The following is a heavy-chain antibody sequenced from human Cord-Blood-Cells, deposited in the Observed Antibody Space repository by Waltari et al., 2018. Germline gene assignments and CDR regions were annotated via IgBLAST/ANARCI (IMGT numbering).Heavy chain of an antibody. D-gene: IGHD7-27*01. Sequence: EVQLLESGGGLVQPGGSLRLSCAASGFTFSSYAMSWVRQAPGKGMEWVAVIGGSGGSTYYADSVKGRFTISRDKSKNTLYLQMNSLRAEDTAVYYCAKKAGDFWYFDLWGRGTLVTVSS. CDR2: IGGSGGST. CDR1: GFTFSSYA. V-gene: IGHV3-23*01. J-gene: IGHJ2*01. CDR3: AKKAGDFWYFDL.